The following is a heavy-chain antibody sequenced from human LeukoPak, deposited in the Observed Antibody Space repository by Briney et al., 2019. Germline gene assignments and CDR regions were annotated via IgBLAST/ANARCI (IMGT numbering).Heavy chain of an antibody. Sequence: PSETLSLTCTVSGGSISRSSYYWGWIRQPPGKGLEWIGSIYYSGSTYYNPSLKSRVTISVDTSKNQFSLKLSSVTAADTAVYYCARREEYYYGSGSGFDYWGQGTLVTVSS. J-gene: IGHJ4*02. CDR2: IYYSGST. CDR1: GGSISRSSYY. D-gene: IGHD3-10*01. CDR3: ARREEYYYGSGSGFDY. V-gene: IGHV4-39*01.